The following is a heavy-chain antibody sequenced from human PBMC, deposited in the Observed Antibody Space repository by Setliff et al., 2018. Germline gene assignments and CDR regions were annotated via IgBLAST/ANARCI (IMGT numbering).Heavy chain of an antibody. J-gene: IGHJ4*02. CDR1: GFTFSTYS. Sequence: PGGSLRLSCAASGFTFSTYSLIWVRQAPGTGLEWVSSISPSSSHIYYPDSMKGRFTISRDNSRNTFSLQINDLRAEDTATYYCAKDRVNDGIWDFDSWGQGLLVTVSS. V-gene: IGHV3-21*04. D-gene: IGHD1-20*01. CDR2: ISPSSSHI. CDR3: AKDRVNDGIWDFDS.